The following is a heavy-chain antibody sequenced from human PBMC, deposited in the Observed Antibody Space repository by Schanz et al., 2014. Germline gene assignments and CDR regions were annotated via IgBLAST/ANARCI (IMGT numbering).Heavy chain of an antibody. D-gene: IGHD2-21*01. CDR1: GFTFSSYA. Sequence: EVQLLESGGGLVQPGGSLRLSCVASGFTFSSYAMSWVRQASGKGLEWVSVISGSGAATNYADFVKGRFTISRDNSKNTLYLQMNSLRAEDTAIYYCAKGQLLSYYFDYWGQGTLVTVSS. CDR2: ISGSGAAT. J-gene: IGHJ4*02. CDR3: AKGQLLSYYFDY. V-gene: IGHV3-23*01.